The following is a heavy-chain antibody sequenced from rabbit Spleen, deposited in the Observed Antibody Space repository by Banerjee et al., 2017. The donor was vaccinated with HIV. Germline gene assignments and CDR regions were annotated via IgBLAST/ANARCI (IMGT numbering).Heavy chain of an antibody. CDR3: ARDTGSSFSSYGMDL. Sequence: QSLEESGGDLVKPGASLTLTCTASGFSFSSSYYMCWVRQAPGKGLEWISCIAGSSSGVTYSEAWGKGGFSCTKTSSTTMTLQMPSMTVADTATYFCARDTGSSFSSYGMDLWGPGTLVTVS. V-gene: IGHV1S40*01. CDR2: IAGSSSGVT. J-gene: IGHJ6*01. CDR1: GFSFSSSYY. D-gene: IGHD8-1*01.